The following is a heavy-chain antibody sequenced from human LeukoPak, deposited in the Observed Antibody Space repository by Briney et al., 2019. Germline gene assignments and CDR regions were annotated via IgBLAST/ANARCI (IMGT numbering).Heavy chain of an antibody. CDR3: AKGRIAGFDY. CDR1: GFTFRTYA. J-gene: IGHJ4*02. CDR2: ISGTDGST. Sequence: PGGSLRLSCAASGFTFRTYAMNWVRQAPGKGLEWVSAISGTDGSTYYADSVKGRFTISRDNSKNTLYLQMNSLRAEDTAVYYCAKGRIAGFDYWGQGTLVTVSS. V-gene: IGHV3-23*01. D-gene: IGHD6-13*01.